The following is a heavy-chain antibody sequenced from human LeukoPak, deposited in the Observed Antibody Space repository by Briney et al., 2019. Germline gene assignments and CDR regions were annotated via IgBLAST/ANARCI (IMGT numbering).Heavy chain of an antibody. V-gene: IGHV1-46*03. D-gene: IGHD2-2*01. CDR2: INPSVGST. J-gene: IGHJ3*02. Sequence: ASVKVSCKASGYTFTSYYMHWVRQAPGQGLEWMGIINPSVGSTSYAQKFQGRVTMTRDTSTSTVYMELSSLRSEDTAVYYCARDFGGDIVVVPAATDAFDIWGQGTMVTVSS. CDR3: ARDFGGDIVVVPAATDAFDI. CDR1: GYTFTSYY.